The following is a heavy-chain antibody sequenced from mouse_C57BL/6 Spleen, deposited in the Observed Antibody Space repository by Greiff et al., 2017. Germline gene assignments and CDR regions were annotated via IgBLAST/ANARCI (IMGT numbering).Heavy chain of an antibody. Sequence: VQLQQPGAELVKPGASVKLSCKASGYTFTSYWMHWVKQRPGQGLEWIGMIHPNSGSTNYNEKFKSKATLTVDKSSSTAYMQLSSLTSEDAAVYYCANDGYFHGYDYWGQGTSVTVSS. J-gene: IGHJ4*01. CDR3: ANDGYFHGYDY. V-gene: IGHV1-64*01. CDR2: IHPNSGST. D-gene: IGHD2-3*01. CDR1: GYTFTSYW.